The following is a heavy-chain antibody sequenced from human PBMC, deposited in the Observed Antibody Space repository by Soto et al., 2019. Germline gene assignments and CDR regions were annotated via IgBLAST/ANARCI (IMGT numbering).Heavy chain of an antibody. CDR1: GGTFSSYA. D-gene: IGHD6-19*01. J-gene: IGHJ4*02. CDR2: IIPIFGTA. Sequence: SVKVSCKASGGTFSSYAISWVRQAPGQGLEWMGGIIPIFGTANYAQKFQGRVTITADKSTSTAYMELSSLRSEDTAVYYCASGNSGWDFDYWGQGTLVTVSS. CDR3: ASGNSGWDFDY. V-gene: IGHV1-69*06.